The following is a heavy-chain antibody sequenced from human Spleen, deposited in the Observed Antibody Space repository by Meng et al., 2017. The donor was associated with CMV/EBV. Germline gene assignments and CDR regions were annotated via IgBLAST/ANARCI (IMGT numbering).Heavy chain of an antibody. CDR2: ISSSGSTI. CDR1: GFTFSDYY. Sequence: GESLKISCAASGFTFSDYYMSWIRQAPGKGLEWVSYISSSGSTIYYADSVKGRFTISRDNSKNTLYLQMNSLRAEDTAVYYCATTGGTYCSSSSCLHYFEYWGQGTLVTVSS. J-gene: IGHJ4*02. D-gene: IGHD2-2*01. CDR3: ATTGGTYCSSSSCLHYFEY. V-gene: IGHV3-11*01.